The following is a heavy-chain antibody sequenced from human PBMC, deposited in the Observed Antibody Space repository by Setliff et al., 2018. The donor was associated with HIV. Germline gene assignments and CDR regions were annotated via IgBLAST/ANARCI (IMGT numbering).Heavy chain of an antibody. CDR2: IYTSGTT. CDR3: AIGDEYPGVFQS. V-gene: IGHV4-4*09. Sequence: PSETLSLTCTVPSASISNYHWSWIRQTPGKGLEWIGSIYTSGTTNYNPSLAGRITTSVDLSKNHSSLNLQSVTAADPAVYYCAIGDEYPGVFQSWGQGKVVTVSS. J-gene: IGHJ4*03. D-gene: IGHD2-2*01. CDR1: SASISNYH.